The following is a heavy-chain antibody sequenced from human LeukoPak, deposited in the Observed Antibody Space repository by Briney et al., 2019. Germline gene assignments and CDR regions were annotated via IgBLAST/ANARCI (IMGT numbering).Heavy chain of an antibody. V-gene: IGHV4-59*08. Sequence: SETLSLTCTVSGGSISSYYWSWIRQPPGEGLEWIGYIYYSGNTNYNPSLKSRVTISVDTSKNQFSLKLSSVTAADTAVYYCARHEKPLDAFDIWGQGTMVTVSS. J-gene: IGHJ3*02. CDR1: GGSISSYY. CDR2: IYYSGNT. CDR3: ARHEKPLDAFDI.